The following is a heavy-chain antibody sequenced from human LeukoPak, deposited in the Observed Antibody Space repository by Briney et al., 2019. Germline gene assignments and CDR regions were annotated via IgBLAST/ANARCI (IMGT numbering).Heavy chain of an antibody. CDR1: GYTFINYG. V-gene: IGHV1-18*01. CDR3: ARDLDQYNGRFGGFGHDF. Sequence: VASVKVSCKASGYTFINYGINWVRQDPGQGLEWMGWISAYNGNTNYAQSLQGRVTMTTDTSTSTVYMEMRSLTSDDTAVYYCARDLDQYNGRFGGFGHDFWGQGTLVTVSS. D-gene: IGHD3-10*01. CDR2: ISAYNGNT. J-gene: IGHJ4*02.